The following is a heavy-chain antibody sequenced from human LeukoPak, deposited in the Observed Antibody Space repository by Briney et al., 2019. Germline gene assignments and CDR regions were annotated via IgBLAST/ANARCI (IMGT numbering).Heavy chain of an antibody. CDR1: GYTFTGYY. Sequence: ASVKVSCKASGYTFTGYYMHWVRQAPGQGLEWMGWINPNSGGTNYAQKFQGRVTMTRDTSISTAYMELSRLRSDDTAVYYCARDAGRQYYFDYWGQGTLVTVSS. CDR3: ARDAGRQYYFDY. D-gene: IGHD1-1*01. V-gene: IGHV1-2*02. CDR2: INPNSGGT. J-gene: IGHJ4*02.